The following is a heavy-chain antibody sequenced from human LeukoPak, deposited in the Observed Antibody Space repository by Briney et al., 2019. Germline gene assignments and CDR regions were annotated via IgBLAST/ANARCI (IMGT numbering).Heavy chain of an antibody. J-gene: IGHJ6*03. CDR1: GGTLSSYA. D-gene: IGHD6-19*01. CDR3: AREGVEQWLVGRLDG. Sequence: SVNVSCKASGGTLSSYAIGGVRQAPGRGREWMGGIIPIFGTATYAQKFQGRVTITADESTSTAYMELSSLRSEDTAVYYCAREGVEQWLVGRLDGWGRGTTVTVS. V-gene: IGHV1-69*13. CDR2: IIPIFGTA.